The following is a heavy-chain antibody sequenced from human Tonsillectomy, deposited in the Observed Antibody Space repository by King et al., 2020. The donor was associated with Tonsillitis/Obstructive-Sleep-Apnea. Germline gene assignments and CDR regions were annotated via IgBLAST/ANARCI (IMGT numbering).Heavy chain of an antibody. V-gene: IGHV3-7*01. CDR2: IKQDGSET. CDR3: ARERGYSAYYYYYYMDV. D-gene: IGHD5-12*01. CDR1: GFIFSSYW. J-gene: IGHJ6*03. Sequence: VQLVESGGGLVQPGGSLRLSCAASGFIFSSYWMSWVRQAPGKGLEWVANIKQDGSETYYVDSVKGRFTISRDNAKNSLYLQKNSLRAEDTAVYYCARERGYSAYYYYYYMDVWGKGTTVTVFS.